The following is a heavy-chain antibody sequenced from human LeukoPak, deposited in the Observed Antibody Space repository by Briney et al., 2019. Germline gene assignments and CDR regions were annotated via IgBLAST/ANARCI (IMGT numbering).Heavy chain of an antibody. Sequence: SETLSLTCTVSGYSISSGYYWGWIRQPPGKGPEWIASFYHSGNTHYNSSLKSRVTISVDTSKNQFSLRLSSVPAADTAVYYCARDPYSETYYHRGLFDYWGQGTLVTVS. J-gene: IGHJ4*02. CDR3: ARDPYSETYYHRGLFDY. D-gene: IGHD5-12*01. CDR1: GYSISSGYY. CDR2: FYHSGNT. V-gene: IGHV4-38-2*02.